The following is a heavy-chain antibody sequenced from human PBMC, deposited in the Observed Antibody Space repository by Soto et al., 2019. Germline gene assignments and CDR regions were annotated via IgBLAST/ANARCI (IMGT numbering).Heavy chain of an antibody. V-gene: IGHV3-9*01. J-gene: IGHJ3*02. CDR1: GFTFDDYA. CDR2: ISWNSGSI. D-gene: IGHD4-17*01. Sequence: EEQLVESGGGLVQPGRSLRLSCAASGFTFDDYAMHWVRQAPGKGLEWVSGISWNSGSIGYADSVKGRFTISRDNAKNSLYLQMNSLRAEDTALYYCAKDYGDYGSGAFDIWGQGTMVTVSS. CDR3: AKDYGDYGSGAFDI.